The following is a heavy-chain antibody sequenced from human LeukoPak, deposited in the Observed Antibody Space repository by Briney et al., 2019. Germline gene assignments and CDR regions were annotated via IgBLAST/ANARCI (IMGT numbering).Heavy chain of an antibody. J-gene: IGHJ4*02. CDR3: ARDLGYDSSGYYFDY. CDR1: GFTFSSYG. CDR2: ITHDGNNK. D-gene: IGHD3-22*01. V-gene: IGHV3-30*03. Sequence: PGRSLRLSCAASGFTFSSYGMHWVRQAPGKGLEWVALITHDGNNKYYSDSVKGRFTISRDNSKNTLYLQTNSLRAEDTAVYYCARDLGYDSSGYYFDYWGQGTLVTVSS.